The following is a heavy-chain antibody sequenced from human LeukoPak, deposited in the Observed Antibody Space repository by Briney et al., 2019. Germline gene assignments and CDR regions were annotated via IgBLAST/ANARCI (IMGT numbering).Heavy chain of an antibody. V-gene: IGHV3-30*18. CDR2: ISYDGSNK. D-gene: IGHD3-10*01. J-gene: IGHJ4*02. CDR1: GFTFSNYG. Sequence: PGGSLRLSCAASGFTFSNYGMHWVRKAPGKGLEWVAVISYDGSNKYYADSVRGRFTISRDNSKNTLYLQMNSLRADDTAVYYCAKDYYYGSGSYLFDYWGQGTLVTVSS. CDR3: AKDYYYGSGSYLFDY.